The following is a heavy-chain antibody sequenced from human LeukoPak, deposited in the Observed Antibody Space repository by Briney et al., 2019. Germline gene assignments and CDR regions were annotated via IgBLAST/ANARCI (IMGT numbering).Heavy chain of an antibody. Sequence: SETLSLTCAVSGDSISSYYWNWIRLPPGKGLEWIGHMYDSGGTNYNPSLKSRITISVDTPKNQFSLRLSSVTAADTAVYYCARGGVGATSFNFDYWGQGTLVTVSS. CDR1: GDSISSYY. CDR3: ARGGVGATSFNFDY. D-gene: IGHD1-26*01. CDR2: MYDSGGT. V-gene: IGHV4-59*01. J-gene: IGHJ4*02.